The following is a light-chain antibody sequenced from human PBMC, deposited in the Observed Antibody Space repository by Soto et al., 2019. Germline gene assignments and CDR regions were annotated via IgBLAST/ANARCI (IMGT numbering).Light chain of an antibody. CDR2: DAS. CDR3: QQFHSYPIT. V-gene: IGKV1-13*02. Sequence: AIQLTQSPSSLSASVGDRVTITCRASQGISSALAWYQQKPGEAPNLLIYDASSLESGVPSRFSGSGSGTDFILTISSLQPEDFATYYCQQFHSYPITFGQGTRLEIK. CDR1: QGISSA. J-gene: IGKJ5*01.